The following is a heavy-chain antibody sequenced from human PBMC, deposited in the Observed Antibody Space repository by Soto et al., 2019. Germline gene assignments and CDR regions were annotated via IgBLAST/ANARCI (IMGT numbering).Heavy chain of an antibody. CDR2: ISYDGSNK. CDR1: GFTFSSYA. J-gene: IGHJ3*02. CDR3: ARERDGSGSPYTDAFDI. Sequence: GGSLRLSCAASGFTFSSYAMHWVRQAPGKGLEWVAVISYDGSNKYYADSVKGRFTISRDNSKNTLYLQMNSLRAEDTAVYYCARERDGSGSPYTDAFDIWGQGTMVTVSS. D-gene: IGHD3-10*01. V-gene: IGHV3-30-3*01.